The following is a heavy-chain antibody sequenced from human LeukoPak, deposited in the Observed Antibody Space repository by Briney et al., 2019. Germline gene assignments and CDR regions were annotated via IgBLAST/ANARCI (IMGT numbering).Heavy chain of an antibody. CDR2: ISSSGSTI. Sequence: ETLSLTCTVSGGSISSYYMSWIRQAPGKGLEWVSYISSSGSTIYYADSVKGRFTISRDNAKNSLYLQMNSLRAEDTAVYYCARDRQGFDPWGQGTLVTVSS. V-gene: IGHV3-11*01. J-gene: IGHJ5*02. CDR1: GGSISSYY. CDR3: ARDRQGFDP. D-gene: IGHD6-6*01.